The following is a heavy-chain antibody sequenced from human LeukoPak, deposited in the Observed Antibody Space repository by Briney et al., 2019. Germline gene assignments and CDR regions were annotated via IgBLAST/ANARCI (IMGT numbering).Heavy chain of an antibody. CDR2: IIPSGHTT. CDR1: GFTFSSHG. CDR3: AKVTYGSGTYGAFDS. J-gene: IGHJ4*02. D-gene: IGHD3-10*01. Sequence: GGSLRLSCAASGFTFSSHGMNWVRQAPGKGLEWVSGIIPSGHTTYYADSVRGRFTISRDNSKNTLYLQMNSLRAEDTAIYYCAKVTYGSGTYGAFDSWGQGTLVTVSS. V-gene: IGHV3-23*01.